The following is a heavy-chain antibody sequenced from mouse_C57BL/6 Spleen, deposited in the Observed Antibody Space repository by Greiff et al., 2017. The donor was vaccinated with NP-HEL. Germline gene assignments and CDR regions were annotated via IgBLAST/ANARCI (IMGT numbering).Heavy chain of an antibody. CDR1: GFTFSDYG. V-gene: IGHV5-17*01. CDR2: ISSGSSTI. CDR3: ARSYGNYGYFDV. D-gene: IGHD2-1*01. J-gene: IGHJ1*03. Sequence: EVMLVESGGGLVKPGGSLKLSCAASGFTFSDYGMHWVRQAPEKGLEWVAYISSGSSTIYYADTVKGRFTISRDNAKHTLFLQMTSLRSEDTAMYYCARSYGNYGYFDVWGTGTTVTVSS.